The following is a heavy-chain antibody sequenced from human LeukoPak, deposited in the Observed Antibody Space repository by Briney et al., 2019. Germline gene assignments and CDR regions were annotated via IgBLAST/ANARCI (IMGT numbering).Heavy chain of an antibody. J-gene: IGHJ1*01. CDR3: ARGDYSTPEYFQH. CDR1: GGSISSGSYY. V-gene: IGHV4-61*02. CDR2: IYTSGST. D-gene: IGHD6-13*01. Sequence: RTSETLSLTCTVSGGSISSGSYYWSWIRQPAGKGLEWIGRIYTSGSTNYNPSLKSRVTISVDTSKNQFSLKLSSVTAADTAVYYCARGDYSTPEYFQHWGQGTLVTVSS.